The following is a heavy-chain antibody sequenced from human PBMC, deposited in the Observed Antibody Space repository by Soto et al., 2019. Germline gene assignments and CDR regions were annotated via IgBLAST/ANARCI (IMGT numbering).Heavy chain of an antibody. CDR1: GASISRYY. V-gene: IGHV4-59*07. CDR3: ARSGYCSGDSCHRIFDY. J-gene: IGHJ4*02. Sequence: QVQLQESGPGLVKPSDTLSLTCTVSGASISRYYWSWIRQPPGKGLEWIGYIYYSGSTSYNPSLKSRVTISVDTSKNQFSLKLSSMTAADTAMFYCARSGYCSGDSCHRIFDYWGRGTLVTVSS. D-gene: IGHD2-15*01. CDR2: IYYSGST.